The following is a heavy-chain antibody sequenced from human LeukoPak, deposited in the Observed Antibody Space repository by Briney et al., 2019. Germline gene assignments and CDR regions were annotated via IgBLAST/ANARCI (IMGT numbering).Heavy chain of an antibody. J-gene: IGHJ6*03. Sequence: PPETLSLTCTVSGGSISSGGYYWSWIRQHPGKGLEWIGYIYYSGSTYYNPSLKSRVTISVDTSKNQFSLKLSSVTAADTAVYYCARGGPFGYYYYYYMDVWGKGTTVTVSS. D-gene: IGHD3-16*01. CDR1: GGSISSGGYY. CDR2: IYYSGST. V-gene: IGHV4-31*03. CDR3: ARGGPFGYYYYYYMDV.